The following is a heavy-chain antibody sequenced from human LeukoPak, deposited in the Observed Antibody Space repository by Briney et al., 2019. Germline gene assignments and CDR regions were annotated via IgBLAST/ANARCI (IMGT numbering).Heavy chain of an antibody. J-gene: IGHJ4*02. CDR3: ARQTYYYGSGSYDTIDY. V-gene: IGHV4-39*01. D-gene: IGHD3-10*01. CDR2: IYYSGST. Sequence: SETLSLTCTVSGXSISNNNDYWGWIRQPPGKGLEWIGNIYYSGSTYYNPSLKSRVTISVDTSKNQFSLKLSSVTAADTAIYYCARQTYYYGSGSYDTIDYWGQGTLVTVSS. CDR1: GXSISNNNDY.